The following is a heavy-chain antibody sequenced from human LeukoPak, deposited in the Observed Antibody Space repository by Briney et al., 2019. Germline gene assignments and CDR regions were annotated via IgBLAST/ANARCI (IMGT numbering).Heavy chain of an antibody. CDR2: ISGSGGST. J-gene: IGHJ4*02. CDR1: GFTFSSYA. Sequence: GGSLRLSCAASGFTFSSYAMSWVRQAPGKGLEWVSAISGSGGSTYYADSVKGRFTISRDNSKNTLYLQMNSLRAEDTAVYYCAKDMPRSTDSSGYAQFDYWGQGTLVTVSS. D-gene: IGHD3-22*01. V-gene: IGHV3-23*01. CDR3: AKDMPRSTDSSGYAQFDY.